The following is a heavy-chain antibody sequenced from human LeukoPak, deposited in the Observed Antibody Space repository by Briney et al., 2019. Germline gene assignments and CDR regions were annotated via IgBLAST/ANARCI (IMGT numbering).Heavy chain of an antibody. V-gene: IGHV1-2*04. CDR2: INPNSGGT. CDR1: GYTFTGYY. J-gene: IGHJ3*02. CDR3: AIFSGYCSGGSCYPNAFDI. D-gene: IGHD2-15*01. Sequence: ASVKVSCKASGYTFTGYYMHWVRQAPGQGLEWMGWINPNSGGTNYAQKFQGWVTMTRDTSNSTAYMELSRLRSDDTAVYYCAIFSGYCSGGSCYPNAFDIWGQGTMVTVSS.